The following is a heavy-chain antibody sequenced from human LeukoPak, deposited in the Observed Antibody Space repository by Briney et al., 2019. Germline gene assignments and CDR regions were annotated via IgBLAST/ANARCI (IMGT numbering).Heavy chain of an antibody. J-gene: IGHJ3*02. CDR1: GYTFTGYY. D-gene: IGHD6-13*01. V-gene: IGHV1-2*04. CDR3: ARPAAGTSDAFDI. CDR2: INPNSGGT. Sequence: ASVKVSCKASGYTFTGYYMHWVRQAPGQGLEWMGWINPNSGGTNYAQKFQGWVTMTRDTSISTAYMELSRLRSDDTAVYYCARPAAGTSDAFDIWDQGTMVTVSS.